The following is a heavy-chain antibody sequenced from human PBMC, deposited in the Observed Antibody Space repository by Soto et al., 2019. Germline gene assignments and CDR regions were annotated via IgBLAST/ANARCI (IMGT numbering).Heavy chain of an antibody. V-gene: IGHV3-23*01. CDR3: AKDVLRFLEWLSVRGGFDAFDI. D-gene: IGHD3-3*01. J-gene: IGHJ3*02. CDR1: GFTFSSYA. Sequence: GGSLRLSCAASGFTFSSYAMSWVRQAPGKGLEWVSAISGSGGSTYYADSVKGRFTISRDNSKNTLYLQMNSLRAEDTAVYYCAKDVLRFLEWLSVRGGFDAFDIWGQGTMVTVSS. CDR2: ISGSGGST.